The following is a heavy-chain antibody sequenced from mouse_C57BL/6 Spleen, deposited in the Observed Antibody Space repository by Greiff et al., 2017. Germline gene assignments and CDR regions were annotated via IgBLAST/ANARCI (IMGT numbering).Heavy chain of an antibody. CDR3: TRDDYGSSHWYFDV. D-gene: IGHD1-1*01. Sequence: VQLQQSGAELVRPGASVTLSCKASGYTFTDYEMHWVKQTPVHGLEWIGAIDPETGGTAYNQKFKGKAILTADKSSSTAYMELRSLTSEDSAVYYCTRDDYGSSHWYFDVWGTGTTVTVSS. V-gene: IGHV1-15*01. J-gene: IGHJ1*03. CDR2: IDPETGGT. CDR1: GYTFTDYE.